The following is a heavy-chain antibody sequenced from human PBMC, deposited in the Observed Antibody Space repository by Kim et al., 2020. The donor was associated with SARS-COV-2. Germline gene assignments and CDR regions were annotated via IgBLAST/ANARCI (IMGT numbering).Heavy chain of an antibody. CDR2: TYYTSST. Sequence: SETLSLTCTVSGGAINSYYWSWIRQPPGQGLEWIGFTYYTSSTNYNPSLRSRVTISADTSKNQFSLTLTSVTAADTAIYYCARGLAAAGEFDSWGQGIL. J-gene: IGHJ5*01. CDR1: GGAINSYY. CDR3: ARGLAAAGEFDS. D-gene: IGHD6-13*01. V-gene: IGHV4-59*01.